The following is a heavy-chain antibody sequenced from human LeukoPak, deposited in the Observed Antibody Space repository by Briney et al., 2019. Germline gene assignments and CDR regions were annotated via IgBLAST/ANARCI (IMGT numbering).Heavy chain of an antibody. J-gene: IGHJ6*03. CDR1: GFTFSSYA. V-gene: IGHV3-23*01. Sequence: GGSLRLSCAASGFTFSSYAMSWVRQAPGKGLEWVSAISGSGGSTYYADSVKGRFTISRDNSKNTLYLQMNSLRAEDTAVYYCARSSVVPAAIRYYYYYMDVWGKGTTVTVSS. CDR2: ISGSGGST. D-gene: IGHD2-2*01. CDR3: ARSSVVPAAIRYYYYYMDV.